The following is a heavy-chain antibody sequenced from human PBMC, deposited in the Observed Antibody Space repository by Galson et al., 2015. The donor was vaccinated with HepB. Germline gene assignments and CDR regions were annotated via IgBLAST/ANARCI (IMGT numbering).Heavy chain of an antibody. CDR2: ITSSSSTI. CDR3: ARGQRGAAFFDY. D-gene: IGHD2-15*01. J-gene: IGHJ4*02. Sequence: SLRLSCAASGFTFSSYSMNWVRQAPGKGLEWVSYITSSSSTIYYAGSVKGRFTISRDDAENSLYLQMNSLRDEDTAVYYCARGQRGAAFFDYWGQGILVTVSS. CDR1: GFTFSSYS. V-gene: IGHV3-48*02.